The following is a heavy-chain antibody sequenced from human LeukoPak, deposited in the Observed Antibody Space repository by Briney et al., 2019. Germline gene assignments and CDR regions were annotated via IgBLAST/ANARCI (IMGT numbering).Heavy chain of an antibody. J-gene: IGHJ4*02. CDR2: IKSKTDGGTT. CDR3: TTSEQWLVQDY. Sequence: GGSLRLSCAASGFTFSNAWMSWVRQAPGKGLEWVGRIKSKTDGGTTDYAAPVKSRFTISRDDSKNTLYLQMNSLKTEDTAVYYCTTSEQWLVQDYWGQGTLVTVSS. D-gene: IGHD6-19*01. CDR1: GFTFSNAW. V-gene: IGHV3-15*01.